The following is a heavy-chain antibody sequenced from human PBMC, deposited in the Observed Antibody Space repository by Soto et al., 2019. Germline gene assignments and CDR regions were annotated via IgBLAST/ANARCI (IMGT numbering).Heavy chain of an antibody. V-gene: IGHV1-69*01. CDR2: IFPKFETT. CDR3: EAEMTFGKLSVV. J-gene: IGHJ6*02. CDR1: GDTYTNYV. Sequence: QVQLGQSGAEGKKPGPSGKVSSKASGDTYTNYVISWVRQAPGQGLEWMGGIFPKFETTYSAQKLQDRLTITADESTSTVYMQLSSLRLDDTAVYYCEAEMTFGKLSVVWGQGTTVTVSS. D-gene: IGHD3-16*02.